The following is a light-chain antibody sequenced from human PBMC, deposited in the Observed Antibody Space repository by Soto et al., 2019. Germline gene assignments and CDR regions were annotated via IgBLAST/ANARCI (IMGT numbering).Light chain of an antibody. V-gene: IGKV3-20*01. Sequence: EIVLTQSPGTLSLSPGERATLSCRASQSVSNNYVAWYQQRPGQAPRLLVYGASSRAGGISDRFSGSGSGTDFTLTISRLEPEDFAVYYCQQYGSSPITFGQGTRLEIK. CDR2: GAS. CDR1: QSVSNNY. CDR3: QQYGSSPIT. J-gene: IGKJ5*01.